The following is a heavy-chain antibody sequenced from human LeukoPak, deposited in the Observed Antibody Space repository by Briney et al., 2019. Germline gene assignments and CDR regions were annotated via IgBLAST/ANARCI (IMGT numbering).Heavy chain of an antibody. V-gene: IGHV1-18*01. D-gene: IGHD1-20*01. J-gene: IGHJ3*02. CDR2: ISAYNGNT. CDR1: GYTFTNYG. CDR3: ARDRRITGTQGTIAFDI. Sequence: ASVKVSCKASGYTFTNYGISWVRQAPGQGLEWMGWISAYNGNTNYAQKLQGRVTMTTDTSTSTAYMELSRLTSDDTAVYYCARDRRITGTQGTIAFDIWGQGTMVTVSS.